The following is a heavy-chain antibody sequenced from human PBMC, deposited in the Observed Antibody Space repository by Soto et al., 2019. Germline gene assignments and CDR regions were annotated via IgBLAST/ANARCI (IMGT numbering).Heavy chain of an antibody. V-gene: IGHV4-30-2*01. CDR1: GGSISSGGYS. CDR2: IYHSGST. D-gene: IGHD2-15*01. CDR3: ARRYGGSIDY. J-gene: IGHJ4*02. Sequence: SETLSLTCAVSGGSISSGGYSWSWIRQPPGKGLEWIGYIYHSGSTYYNPSLKSRVTISVDRSKNQFSLKLSSVTAADTAVYYCARRYGGSIDYWGQGTLVTVSS.